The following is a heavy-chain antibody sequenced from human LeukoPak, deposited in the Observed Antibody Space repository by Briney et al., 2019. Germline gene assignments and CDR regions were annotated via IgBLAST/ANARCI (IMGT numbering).Heavy chain of an antibody. V-gene: IGHV3-66*01. CDR1: GFTVSSNY. J-gene: IGHJ6*02. Sequence: GGSLRLSCAASGFTVSSNYMSWVRQAPGKGLEWVSVIYSGGSTYYADSVKGRFTISRDNSKNTLYLQMNSLRAEDTAVYYCALMDYYYYGMDVWGQGTTVTVCS. CDR2: IYSGGST. CDR3: ALMDYYYYGMDV.